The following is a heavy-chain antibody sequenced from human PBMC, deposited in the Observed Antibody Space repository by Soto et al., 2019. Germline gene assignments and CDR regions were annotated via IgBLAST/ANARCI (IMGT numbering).Heavy chain of an antibody. Sequence: VQLLDSGGGLVQPGGSLRLSCAASGFTFSSYAMSWVRQAPGKGLEWVSAISGSGGSTYYAESVKGRFTISRDNSKNTLDLQMNSLRAEDTALYYCAKDIFRSAVTVVLDYWGQGTLVTVSS. CDR3: AKDIFRSAVTVVLDY. D-gene: IGHD2-21*02. CDR1: GFTFSSYA. J-gene: IGHJ4*02. CDR2: ISGSGGST. V-gene: IGHV3-23*01.